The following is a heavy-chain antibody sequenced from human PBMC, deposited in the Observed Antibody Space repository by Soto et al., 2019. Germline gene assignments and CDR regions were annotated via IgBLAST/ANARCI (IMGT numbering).Heavy chain of an antibody. CDR2: IGTAGDT. CDR3: ARGRYCSSTSCHMGGDAFDI. V-gene: IGHV3-13*04. CDR1: GFTFSSYD. D-gene: IGHD2-2*02. J-gene: IGHJ3*02. Sequence: EVQLVESGGGLVQPGGSLRLSCAASGFTFSSYDMHWVRQATGKGLEWVSAIGTAGDTYYPGSVKGRFTISRENAKNSLYLQMNSLRAGDTAVYYCARGRYCSSTSCHMGGDAFDIWGQGTMVTVSS.